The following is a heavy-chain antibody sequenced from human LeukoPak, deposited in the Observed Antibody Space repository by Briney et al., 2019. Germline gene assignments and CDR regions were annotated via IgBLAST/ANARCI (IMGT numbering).Heavy chain of an antibody. J-gene: IGHJ4*02. CDR3: AKEVKHRVREEYYFDY. CDR2: ISYDGSNK. V-gene: IGHV3-30*04. D-gene: IGHD6-13*01. Sequence: GGSLRLSCAASGFTFSSYAMHWVRQAPGKGLEWVAVISYDGSNKYYADSVKGRFTISRDNSKSTLYLQMNSLRAEDTAVYYCAKEVKHRVREEYYFDYWGQGTLVTVSS. CDR1: GFTFSSYA.